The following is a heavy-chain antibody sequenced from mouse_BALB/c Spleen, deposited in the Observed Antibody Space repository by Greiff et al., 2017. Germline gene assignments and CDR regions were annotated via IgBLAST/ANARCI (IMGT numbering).Heavy chain of an antibody. J-gene: IGHJ3*01. CDR1: GYTFTSYW. CDR3: ARTGGYDGAWFAY. Sequence: VQLQQPGAELVKPGASVKLSCKASGYTFTSYWMHWVKQRPGQGLEWIGEINPSNGRTNYNEKFKSKATLTVDKSSSTAYMQLSSLTSEDSAVYYCARTGGYDGAWFAYWGQGTLVTVSA. D-gene: IGHD2-2*01. V-gene: IGHV1S81*02. CDR2: INPSNGRT.